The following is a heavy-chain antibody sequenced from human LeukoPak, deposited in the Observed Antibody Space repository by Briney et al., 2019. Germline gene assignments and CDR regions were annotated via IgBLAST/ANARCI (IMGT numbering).Heavy chain of an antibody. CDR1: GGSISSYY. Sequence: PSETLSLTCTVSGGSISSYYWSWIRQPPGKGLEWIGYIYYSGSTNYNPSLKSRVTISVDTSKNQFSLKLSSVTAADTAVYYCARTGVVVTAIHYWGQGTLVTVSS. CDR3: ARTGVVVTAIHY. D-gene: IGHD2-21*02. CDR2: IYYSGST. V-gene: IGHV4-59*08. J-gene: IGHJ4*02.